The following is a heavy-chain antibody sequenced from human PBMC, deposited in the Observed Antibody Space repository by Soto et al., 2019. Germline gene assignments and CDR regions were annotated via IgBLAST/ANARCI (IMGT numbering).Heavy chain of an antibody. V-gene: IGHV3-9*01. Sequence: EVQLVESGGGLVQPGRSLTLSCAASGFTFDDYAMHWVRQAPGKGLEWVSGVSWNSGNIGYADSVKGRFTISRDNAKNPVYLQMNSLRAEDTAWYYCAKTRDLGKCGGNWPGNFRFEPWGQGTLVTVSS. J-gene: IGHJ5*02. CDR2: VSWNSGNI. D-gene: IGHD2-21*02. CDR3: AKTRDLGKCGGNWPGNFRFEP. CDR1: GFTFDDYA.